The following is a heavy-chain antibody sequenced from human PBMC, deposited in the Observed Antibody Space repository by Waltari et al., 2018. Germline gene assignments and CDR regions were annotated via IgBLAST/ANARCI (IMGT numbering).Heavy chain of an antibody. CDR3: ARGAFRGVTPYGMDV. V-gene: IGHV1-69*01. J-gene: IGHJ6*02. CDR2: IIPSFGTA. CDR1: GCTFSIYA. D-gene: IGHD3-16*01. Sequence: QFQLVQSGAEVKKPGSSVKVSCKASGCTFSIYASSCVRQAPGQGLEWMGGIIPSFGTANYAQKFQGRVTITADESTSTAYMELSSLRSEDTAVYYCARGAFRGVTPYGMDVWGQGTTVTVSS.